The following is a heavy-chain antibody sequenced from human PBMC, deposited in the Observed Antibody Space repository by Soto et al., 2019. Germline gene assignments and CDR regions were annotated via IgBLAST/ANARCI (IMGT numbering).Heavy chain of an antibody. V-gene: IGHV3-23*01. CDR2: ISYGGGTT. D-gene: IGHD6-13*01. CDR1: EFTFSNYA. Sequence: GGSLRLSCAASEFTFSNYAMSWVRQAPGKGLEWVSAISYGGGTTNYAESVRGRFSVSRDNAANSLYLQMNTLRAEDTALYYCVRATYTSNWYFFDYWGQGTLVTVSS. CDR3: VRATYTSNWYFFDY. J-gene: IGHJ4*01.